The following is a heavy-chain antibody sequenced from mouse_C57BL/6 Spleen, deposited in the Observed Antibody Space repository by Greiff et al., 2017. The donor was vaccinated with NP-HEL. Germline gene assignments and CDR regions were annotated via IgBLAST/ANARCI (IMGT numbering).Heavy chain of an antibody. J-gene: IGHJ4*01. Sequence: DVQLQESGAELVRPGASVKLSCTASGFNIKDYYMHWVKQRPEQGLEWIGRIDPEDGDTEYAPKFQGKATMTADTSSNTAYLQLSSLTSEDTAVYYCTPSTVVAYYYAMDYWGQRTSVTVSS. CDR2: IDPEDGDT. CDR3: TPSTVVAYYYAMDY. V-gene: IGHV14-1*01. D-gene: IGHD1-1*01. CDR1: GFNIKDYY.